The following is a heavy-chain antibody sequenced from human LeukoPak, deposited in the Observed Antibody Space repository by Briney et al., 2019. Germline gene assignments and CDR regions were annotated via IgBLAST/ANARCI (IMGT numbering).Heavy chain of an antibody. CDR1: GGSISSYY. V-gene: IGHV4-59*01. J-gene: IGHJ4*02. D-gene: IGHD5-24*01. CDR2: IHYSGST. Sequence: VKPSETLSLTCTVSGGSISSYYWSWIRQPPGKGLEWIGYIHYSGSTNYNPSLKSRVTISVTSKNQVSLKLSSMTAADTAVYYCARGSGWLQSFDYWGQGTLVTVSS. CDR3: ARGSGWLQSFDY.